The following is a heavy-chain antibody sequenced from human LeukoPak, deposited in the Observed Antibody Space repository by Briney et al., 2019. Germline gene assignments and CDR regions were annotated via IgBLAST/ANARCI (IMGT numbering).Heavy chain of an antibody. D-gene: IGHD2-15*01. CDR3: ARSLFGGYSHAFDY. CDR2: IYYSGST. Sequence: SETLSLTCTVSGGSISSYYWSWIRQPPGKGLEWIGYIYYSGSTNYNPSPKSRVTISTDTSKNQFSLKLSSVTAADTAVYYCARSLFGGYSHAFDYWGQGTLVTVSS. V-gene: IGHV4-59*01. J-gene: IGHJ4*02. CDR1: GGSISSYY.